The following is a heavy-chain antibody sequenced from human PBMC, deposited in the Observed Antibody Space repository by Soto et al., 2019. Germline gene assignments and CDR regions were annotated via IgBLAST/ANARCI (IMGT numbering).Heavy chain of an antibody. Sequence: SETLSLTCTVSGGSISSSSYYWGWIRQPPGKGLEWIGSIYYSGSTYYNPSLKSRVTISVDTSKNQFSLKLSSVTAADTAVYYCARLPLLDGDYDYYYYYYMDVWGKGTTVTVSS. D-gene: IGHD4-17*01. CDR2: IYYSGST. CDR1: GGSISSSSYY. J-gene: IGHJ6*03. CDR3: ARLPLLDGDYDYYYYYYMDV. V-gene: IGHV4-39*01.